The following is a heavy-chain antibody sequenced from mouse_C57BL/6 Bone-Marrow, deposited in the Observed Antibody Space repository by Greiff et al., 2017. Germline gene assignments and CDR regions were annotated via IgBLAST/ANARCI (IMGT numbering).Heavy chain of an antibody. CDR1: GFSLTSYG. Sequence: QVQLQQSGPGLVQPSQSLSITCTVSGFSLTSYGVHWVRQSPGKGLEWLGVICSGGSTDYNAAFMSRLSITKDNSKSQVFFKMNSLQADDTAIYYCAKNGVITSHYYAMDYWGQGTSVTVSS. CDR3: AKNGVITSHYYAMDY. D-gene: IGHD2-4*01. CDR2: ICSGGST. V-gene: IGHV2-5*01. J-gene: IGHJ4*01.